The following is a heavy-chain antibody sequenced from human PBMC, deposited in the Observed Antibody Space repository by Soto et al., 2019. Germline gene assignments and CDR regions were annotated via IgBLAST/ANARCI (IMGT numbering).Heavy chain of an antibody. CDR3: ARLLYRYYYDSRGYYPNDAFDI. D-gene: IGHD3-22*01. J-gene: IGHJ3*02. CDR2: IYPGDSDT. Sequence: PGESLKISCQGSGYSFTSYWVGWVRPMPGKGLEWMGIIYPGDSDTRYSPSFQGQVTISADKPISTAYLQWSSLKASDTAMYYCARLLYRYYYDSRGYYPNDAFDIWGQGTMVTVSS. V-gene: IGHV5-51*01. CDR1: GYSFTSYW.